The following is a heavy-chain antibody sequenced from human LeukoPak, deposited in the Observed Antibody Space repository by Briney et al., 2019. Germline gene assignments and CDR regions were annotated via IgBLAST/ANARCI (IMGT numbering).Heavy chain of an antibody. CDR2: INHSGRT. V-gene: IGHV4-34*01. CDR1: GGSFSDYY. D-gene: IGHD1-1*01. CDR3: ARRLQPASQYMDV. J-gene: IGHJ6*03. Sequence: SETLSFTCAVYGGSFSDYYWSWIRQPPGKGLEWVGEINHSGRTNYNPSLKSRVTISVDTSKNQFSLKLSSVTAADTAVYYCARRLQPASQYMDVWGKGTTVTVSS.